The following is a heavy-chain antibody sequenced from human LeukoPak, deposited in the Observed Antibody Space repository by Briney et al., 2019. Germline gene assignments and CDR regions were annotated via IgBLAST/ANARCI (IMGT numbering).Heavy chain of an antibody. CDR2: ISYDGSNK. Sequence: PGRSLRLSCAASGFTFSSYAMHWVRQAPGKGLEWVAVISYDGSNKYYADSVKGRFTISRDNSKNTLYLQMSSLRAADTAVYYCARDRDIVVVPAALDYWGQGTLVTVSS. CDR1: GFTFSSYA. V-gene: IGHV3-30-3*01. D-gene: IGHD2-2*01. J-gene: IGHJ4*02. CDR3: ARDRDIVVVPAALDY.